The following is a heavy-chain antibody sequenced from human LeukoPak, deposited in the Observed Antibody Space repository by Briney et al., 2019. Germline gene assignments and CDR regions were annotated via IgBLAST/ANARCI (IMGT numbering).Heavy chain of an antibody. J-gene: IGHJ6*04. V-gene: IGHV4-59*08. CDR1: GVPISTYY. Sequence: SETLSLTCSVSGVPISTYYWSWIRQSPGKRLEWIAYVYYNGDIMYNPSLKSRVTISLDTSKNQFSLKLNSVTAADTAVYYCARKGDVWGKGTTVTVSS. CDR3: ARKGDV. CDR2: VYYNGDI.